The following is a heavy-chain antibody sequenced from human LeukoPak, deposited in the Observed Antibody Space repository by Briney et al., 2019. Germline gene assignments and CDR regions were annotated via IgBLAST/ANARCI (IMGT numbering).Heavy chain of an antibody. J-gene: IGHJ4*02. CDR3: ARGRILHSSSALGY. D-gene: IGHD6-13*01. CDR2: INHSGGT. V-gene: IGHV4-34*01. Sequence: PSETLSLTCAVYGGSFSGYYWSWIRQPPGKGLEWTGEINHSGGTNYNPSLKSRVTISIDTSKNQFSLNLRSVTAADTAVYYCARGRILHSSSALGYWGQGTLVTISS. CDR1: GGSFSGYY.